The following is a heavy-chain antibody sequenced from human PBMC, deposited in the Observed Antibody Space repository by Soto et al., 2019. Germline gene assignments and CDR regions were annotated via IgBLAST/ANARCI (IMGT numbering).Heavy chain of an antibody. CDR1: GGTFSSYT. V-gene: IGHV1-69*02. CDR3: ARGIRDPSIAVAGTGSNWFDP. Sequence: GASVKVSCTASGGTFSSYTISWVRQAPGQGLEWMGRIIPILGIANYAQKFQGRVTITADKSTSTAYMELSSLRSEDTAVYYCARGIRDPSIAVAGTGSNWFDPWGQGTLVTVSS. CDR2: IIPILGIA. J-gene: IGHJ5*02. D-gene: IGHD6-19*01.